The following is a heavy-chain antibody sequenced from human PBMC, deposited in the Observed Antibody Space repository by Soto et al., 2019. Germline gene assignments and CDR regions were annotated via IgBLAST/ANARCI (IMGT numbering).Heavy chain of an antibody. D-gene: IGHD6-19*01. CDR1: GFTFSDYW. J-gene: IGHJ4*02. V-gene: IGHV3-11*01. Sequence: QVQLVESGGDLVKVGGSLRLSCAASGFTFSDYWMSWIRQAPEKGLEWVAYISTRSSIIYYADSVKGRFTISRDEAKRALYQQMNSLRAADTATYYCARLVQHGSGWNEHWGQGTLVTVSS. CDR3: ARLVQHGSGWNEH. CDR2: ISTRSSII.